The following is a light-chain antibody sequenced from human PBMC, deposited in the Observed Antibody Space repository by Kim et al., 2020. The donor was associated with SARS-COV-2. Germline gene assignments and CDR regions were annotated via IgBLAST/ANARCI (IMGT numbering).Light chain of an antibody. J-gene: IGKJ1*01. CDR2: LGS. Sequence: DIVMTQSPLSLPVTPGEPASISCRSSQSLLHSNGYNYLDWYLQKTGQSPQLLIYLGSNQASGVPDRFSGSGSGTDFTLKISKVEDEDVGVYYCMQALQTPWTFGQGTKVDIK. CDR3: MQALQTPWT. CDR1: QSLLHSNGYNY. V-gene: IGKV2-28*01.